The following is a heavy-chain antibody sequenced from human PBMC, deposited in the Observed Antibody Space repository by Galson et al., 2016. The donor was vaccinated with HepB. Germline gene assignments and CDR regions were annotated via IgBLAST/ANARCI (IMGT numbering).Heavy chain of an antibody. CDR3: EAYSDPFDL. J-gene: IGHJ3*01. CDR2: IFSGDAT. D-gene: IGHD3-16*01. V-gene: IGHV3-53*01. Sequence: SLRLSCAASGFIVSRKYMSWARQAPGEGLEWVSVIFSGDATYYRDSVKGRFTISRDIPRNTLYLQMNNLRAEDTAVYYCEAYSDPFDLWGQGTMVTVSS. CDR1: GFIVSRKY.